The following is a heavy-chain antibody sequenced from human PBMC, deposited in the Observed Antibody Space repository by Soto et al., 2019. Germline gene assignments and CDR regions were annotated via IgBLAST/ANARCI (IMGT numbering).Heavy chain of an antibody. D-gene: IGHD4-17*01. V-gene: IGHV3-30-3*01. J-gene: IGHJ4*02. Sequence: QVQLAESGGGVVQPGRSLRLSCAASGFTFSSYAMHWVRQAPGKGLEWVAVISYDGSNKYYADSVKGRFTISRDNSKNTLYLQMNSLRAEDTAVYYCARAYGGRRFDYWGQGTLVTVSS. CDR2: ISYDGSNK. CDR3: ARAYGGRRFDY. CDR1: GFTFSSYA.